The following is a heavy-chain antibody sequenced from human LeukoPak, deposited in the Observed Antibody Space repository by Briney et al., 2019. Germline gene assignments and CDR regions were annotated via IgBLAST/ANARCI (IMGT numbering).Heavy chain of an antibody. Sequence: SETLSLTCAVSGGSISSSNWWSWVRPPPGKGLEWIGEIYHSGSTNYNPSLKSRVTISVDKSKNQFPLKLSSVTAADTAVYYCASFSAGIAAAEVSDYWGQGTLVTVSS. CDR1: GGSISSSNW. V-gene: IGHV4-4*02. CDR3: ASFSAGIAAAEVSDY. J-gene: IGHJ4*02. D-gene: IGHD6-13*01. CDR2: IYHSGST.